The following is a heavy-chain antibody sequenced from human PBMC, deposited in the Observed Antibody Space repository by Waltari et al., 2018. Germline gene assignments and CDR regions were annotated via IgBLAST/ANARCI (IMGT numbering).Heavy chain of an antibody. J-gene: IGHJ6*03. CDR3: AKVSAPYYMDV. CDR1: GFTFRSFT. V-gene: IGHV3-21*01. D-gene: IGHD3-3*02. CDR2: ISSSSGFM. Sequence: EVQLVESGGGLVKPGGSLRLSCTASGFTFRSFTMNWVRQAPGKELEWVASISSSSGFMYYADSLKGRFTISRDNTKNSLYLQIHSLRAEDTAVYYCAKVSAPYYMDVWGKGTTVTVSS.